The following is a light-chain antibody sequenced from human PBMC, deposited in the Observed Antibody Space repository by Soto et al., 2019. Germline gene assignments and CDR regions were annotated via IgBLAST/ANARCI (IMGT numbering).Light chain of an antibody. J-gene: IGKJ1*01. Sequence: DIQMTQSPSTLSGSVGDRVTITCRASQTISSWLAWYQQKPGKAPKLLIYKASTLKSGVPSRFSGSGYGTEFTLTISSLQPDDFATYYCQHSNSYSEAFGQGTKVELK. V-gene: IGKV1-5*03. CDR3: QHSNSYSEA. CDR1: QTISSW. CDR2: KAS.